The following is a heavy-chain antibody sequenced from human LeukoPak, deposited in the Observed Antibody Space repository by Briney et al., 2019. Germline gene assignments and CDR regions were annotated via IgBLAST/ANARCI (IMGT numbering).Heavy chain of an antibody. V-gene: IGHV1-58*02. CDR3: AADPTSGSYLGAFDI. J-gene: IGHJ3*02. Sequence: ASVKVSCKASGFTFTSSAMQWVRQARGQRLEWIGWIVVGSGNTNYAQKFQEGVTITRDMSTSTAYMELSSLRSEDTAVYYCAADPTSGSYLGAFDIWGQGTMVTVSS. D-gene: IGHD1-26*01. CDR1: GFTFTSSA. CDR2: IVVGSGNT.